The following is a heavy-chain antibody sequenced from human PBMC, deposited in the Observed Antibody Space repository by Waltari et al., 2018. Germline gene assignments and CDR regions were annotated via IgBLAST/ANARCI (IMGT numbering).Heavy chain of an antibody. D-gene: IGHD5-12*01. CDR3: AREGGYESFDY. J-gene: IGHJ4*02. V-gene: IGHV4-59*11. CDR2: IYYSGST. CDR1: GGSISSHY. Sequence: QVQLQESGPGLVKPSETLSLTCTVSGGSISSHYWSWIRQPPGKGLEWIGYIYYSGSTNDNPSLKSRVTISVDTSKNQFSLKLSSVTAADTAVYYCAREGGYESFDYWGQGTLVTVSS.